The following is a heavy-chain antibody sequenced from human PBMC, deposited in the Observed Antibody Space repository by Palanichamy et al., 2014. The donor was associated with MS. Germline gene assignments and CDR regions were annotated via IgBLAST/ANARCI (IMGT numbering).Heavy chain of an antibody. CDR3: ARGGAYTSSGANDY. V-gene: IGHV3-21*02. Sequence: EVQLVEVWGRALVXPGGSLTLACAASGFTFSSYSMDWVRQAPGEGLEWVSSISGSSAFIYYADSVRGRFTVSRDNARNSLYLQMNSLRAEDTALYYCARGGAYTSSGANDYWGLGTLVTVSS. J-gene: IGHJ4*02. D-gene: IGHD6-13*01. CDR1: GFTFSSYS. CDR2: ISGSSAFI.